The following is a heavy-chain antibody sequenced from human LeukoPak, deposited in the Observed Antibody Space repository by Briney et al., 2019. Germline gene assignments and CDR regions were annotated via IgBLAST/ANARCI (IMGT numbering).Heavy chain of an antibody. CDR1: GFTFSSYS. J-gene: IGHJ6*02. V-gene: IGHV3-48*01. CDR3: AKTLSGYYSSYYYYYGMDV. D-gene: IGHD3-22*01. CDR2: ISSSSSTI. Sequence: GGSLRLSCAASGFTFSSYSMNWVRQAPGKGLEWVSYISSSSSTIYYADSVKGRFTISRDNSKNTLYLQMNSLRAEDTAVYCCAKTLSGYYSSYYYYYGMDVWGQGTTVTVSS.